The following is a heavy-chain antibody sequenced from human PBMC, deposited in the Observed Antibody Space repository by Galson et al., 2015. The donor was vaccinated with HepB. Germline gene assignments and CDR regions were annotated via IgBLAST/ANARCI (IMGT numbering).Heavy chain of an antibody. CDR3: ARSSGGYFDS. J-gene: IGHJ4*02. Sequence: SLRLSCAGSGFNSSIFWLSWVRQAPGKGLEWVANIKQDGREKYYVGPVKGRLIISRDNAGNSLYLQMNSLRGEDTALYYCARSSGGYFDSWGQGILVTVSS. CDR2: IKQDGREK. CDR1: GFNSSIFW. D-gene: IGHD1-26*01. V-gene: IGHV3-7*01.